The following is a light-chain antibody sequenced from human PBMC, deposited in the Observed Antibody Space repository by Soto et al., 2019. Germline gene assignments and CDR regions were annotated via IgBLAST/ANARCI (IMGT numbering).Light chain of an antibody. CDR1: QSISSW. Sequence: DIQMTQSPSTLSASVGDRVTITCRASQSISSWLAWYQQKPGKAPDLLIYSASTLQSGVPSRFSGSGSETEFSLTIRALQPEDFATYYCQQLSRYPLTVGGGTKVDIK. J-gene: IGKJ4*01. CDR2: SAS. CDR3: QQLSRYPLT. V-gene: IGKV1-5*01.